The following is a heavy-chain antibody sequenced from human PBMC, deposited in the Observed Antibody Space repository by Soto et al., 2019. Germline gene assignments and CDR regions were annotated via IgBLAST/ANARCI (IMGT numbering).Heavy chain of an antibody. Sequence: QVQLVQSGAEVKKPGSSVKVSCKASGGTFSSYAISWVRQAPGQGLEWMGGIIPIFGTANYAQKFQGRVTITADESTSTAYVEVSSLRSEDTAVYYCASEGRLRFLEWLLQFDYWGQGTLVTDSS. V-gene: IGHV1-69*01. J-gene: IGHJ4*02. CDR2: IIPIFGTA. CDR3: ASEGRLRFLEWLLQFDY. D-gene: IGHD3-3*01. CDR1: GGTFSSYA.